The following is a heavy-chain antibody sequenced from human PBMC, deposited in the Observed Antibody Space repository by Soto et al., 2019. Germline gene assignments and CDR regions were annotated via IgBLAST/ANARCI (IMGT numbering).Heavy chain of an antibody. Sequence: QVQLQESGPGLVKPSETLSLTCTVSGGSISSYYWSWIRQPPGKGLEWIGYIYYSGSTNYNPSLKSRVTISVDTSKNQFSLKLSSVTAADTAVYYCARSARTIRGVIDYWGQGTLVTVSS. D-gene: IGHD3-10*01. CDR1: GGSISSYY. J-gene: IGHJ4*02. CDR2: IYYSGST. CDR3: ARSARTIRGVIDY. V-gene: IGHV4-59*01.